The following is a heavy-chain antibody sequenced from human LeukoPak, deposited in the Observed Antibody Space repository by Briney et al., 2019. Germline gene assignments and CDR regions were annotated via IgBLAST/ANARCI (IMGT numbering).Heavy chain of an antibody. Sequence: ASVKVSCKASGGTFSSYAISWVRQAPGQGLEWMGGIVPIFGTANYAQKFQGRVTITTDESTSTAYMELRSLRSDDTAVYYCARLGYCSSTSCSVGAFDIWGQGTMVTVSS. CDR2: IVPIFGTA. CDR3: ARLGYCSSTSCSVGAFDI. J-gene: IGHJ3*02. V-gene: IGHV1-69*05. D-gene: IGHD2-2*01. CDR1: GGTFSSYA.